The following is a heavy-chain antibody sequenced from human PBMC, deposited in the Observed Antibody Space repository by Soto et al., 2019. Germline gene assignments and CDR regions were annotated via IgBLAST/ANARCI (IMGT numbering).Heavy chain of an antibody. J-gene: IGHJ6*02. CDR1: GDSVSSNSAA. CDR3: ARGDSSSWYPYYYYYGMDV. Sequence: PSQTLSLTCVISGDSVSSNSAAWNWIRQSPSRGLEWLGRTYYRSKWYNDYAVSVKSRITINPDTSKNQFSLQLNSVTPEDTAVYYCARGDSSSWYPYYYYYGMDVWGQGTTVTVSS. V-gene: IGHV6-1*01. CDR2: TYYRSKWYN. D-gene: IGHD6-13*01.